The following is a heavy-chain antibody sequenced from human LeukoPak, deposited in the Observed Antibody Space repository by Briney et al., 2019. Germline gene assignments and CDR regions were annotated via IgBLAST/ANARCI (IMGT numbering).Heavy chain of an antibody. J-gene: IGHJ3*02. CDR3: ARDLAGPPQEAFDI. Sequence: GGSLRLSCAASGFTFSSYWMNWVRQAPGKGLEWVANIKKDGSERYYVESVKGRFTISRDNTKKSLYLQMNTLRAEDTAVYYCARDLAGPPQEAFDIWGQGTMVTVSS. V-gene: IGHV3-7*01. CDR1: GFTFSSYW. CDR2: IKKDGSER.